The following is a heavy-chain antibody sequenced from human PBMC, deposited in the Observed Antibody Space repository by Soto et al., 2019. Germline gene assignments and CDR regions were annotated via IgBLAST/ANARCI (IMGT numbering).Heavy chain of an antibody. CDR2: MNPNSGNT. CDR3: ARKVLTGYYKRNWFDP. J-gene: IGHJ5*02. CDR1: GYTFTSYD. V-gene: IGHV1-8*01. D-gene: IGHD3-9*01. Sequence: SVKVSCKASGYTFTSYDINWVRQATGQGLEWMGWMNPNSGNTGYAQKFQGRVTMTRNTSISTAYMELSSLRSEDTAVYYCARKVLTGYYKRNWFDPWGQGTLVTVSS.